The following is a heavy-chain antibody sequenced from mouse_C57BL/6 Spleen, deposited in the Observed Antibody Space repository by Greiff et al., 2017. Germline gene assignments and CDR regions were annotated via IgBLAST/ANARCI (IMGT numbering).Heavy chain of an antibody. V-gene: IGHV5-6*01. Sequence: DVQLVESGGDLVKPGGSLKLSCAASGFTFSSYGMSWVRQTPDKRLEWVATISSGGSYTYYPDSVKGRFTISRDNAKNTLYLQMSSLKSEDTAMYYCARRGDSSGYNAMDYWGQGTSVTVSS. J-gene: IGHJ4*01. CDR1: GFTFSSYG. D-gene: IGHD3-2*02. CDR3: ARRGDSSGYNAMDY. CDR2: ISSGGSYT.